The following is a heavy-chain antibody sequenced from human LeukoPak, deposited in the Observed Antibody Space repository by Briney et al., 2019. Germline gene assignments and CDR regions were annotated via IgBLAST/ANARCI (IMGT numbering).Heavy chain of an antibody. CDR2: INPNSGGT. D-gene: IGHD2-8*01. CDR1: GYTFTVNY. J-gene: IGHJ4*02. Sequence: ASVKVSCKPSGYTFTVNYIHWVRQVPGQGPEWMGWINPNSGGTNYAQKFQGRVTMTRDTSISTAYMELSRLTSDDTAVYYCARVGFCTKGVCYSFDYWGQGTLVTVSS. CDR3: ARVGFCTKGVCYSFDY. V-gene: IGHV1-2*02.